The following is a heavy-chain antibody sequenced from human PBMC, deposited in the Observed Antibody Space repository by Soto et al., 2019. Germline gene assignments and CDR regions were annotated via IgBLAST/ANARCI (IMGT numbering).Heavy chain of an antibody. CDR2: VYFTGTT. CDR3: ARYRNSSCCRHLYYFDS. D-gene: IGHD3-16*02. CDR1: GGSVSNGMYY. V-gene: IGHV4-61*01. J-gene: IGHJ4*02. Sequence: PSENLSLTCTVSGGSVSNGMYYWCWIRQPPGKGLERIGNVYFTGTTIYNPSPKSRVTISVNTNKDHFFLKLTYVTAAETAPYSCARYRNSSCCRHLYYFDSWGLGALATVSS.